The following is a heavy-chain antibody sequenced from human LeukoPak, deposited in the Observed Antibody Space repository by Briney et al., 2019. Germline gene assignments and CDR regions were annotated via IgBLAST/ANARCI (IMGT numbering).Heavy chain of an antibody. J-gene: IGHJ4*02. D-gene: IGHD2/OR15-2a*01. CDR1: GFIFSDHW. V-gene: IGHV3-74*01. Sequence: PGGPLRLSCAASGFIFSDHWMHWVRQVPGKGLVWVSRINIDGSYAVHADSVKGRFTISRDNARNTLYLQMNSLRVEDTALYYCARESFASGTRYFDYWGQGTLVTASS. CDR3: ARESFASGTRYFDY. CDR2: INIDGSYA.